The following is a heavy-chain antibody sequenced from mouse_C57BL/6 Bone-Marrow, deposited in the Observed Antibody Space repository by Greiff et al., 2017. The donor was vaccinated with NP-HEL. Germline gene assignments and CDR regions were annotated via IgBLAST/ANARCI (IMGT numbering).Heavy chain of an antibody. J-gene: IGHJ3*01. D-gene: IGHD2-4*01. CDR3: ARGDYAWFAY. CDR1: GYTFTSYW. Sequence: QVQLQQPGAELVMPGASVKLSCKASGYTFTSYWMHWVKQRPGQGLEWIGEIDPSDSYTNYNQKFKGKSTLTVDKSSRTAYMQLSSLTSEDSAVYYCARGDYAWFAYWGQGTLVTVSA. V-gene: IGHV1-69*01. CDR2: IDPSDSYT.